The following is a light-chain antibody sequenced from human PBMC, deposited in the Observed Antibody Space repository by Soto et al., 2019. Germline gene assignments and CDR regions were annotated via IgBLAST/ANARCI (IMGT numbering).Light chain of an antibody. Sequence: DIQMTQSPSSVAASVGDRVSITCRASQGISNWLAWYQQKQGRGPKLLIYTGSSLQSGVPSRFSGTGSGTDFTLPISSLQPGDVATYYCQQANSFPLTFAGGTKVEIK. CDR3: QQANSFPLT. V-gene: IGKV1-12*01. CDR1: QGISNW. J-gene: IGKJ4*01. CDR2: TGS.